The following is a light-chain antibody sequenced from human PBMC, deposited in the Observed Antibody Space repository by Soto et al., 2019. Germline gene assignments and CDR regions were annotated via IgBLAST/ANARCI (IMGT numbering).Light chain of an antibody. V-gene: IGKV3-15*01. CDR3: QQYNNWLS. CDR2: GAS. J-gene: IGKJ4*01. CDR1: QSVSSN. Sequence: EIVMTQSPATLSVSPGERATLSCRAGQSVSSNLVWYQQKPGQAPRLLIYGASTRATGIPARFSGSGSGTEFTLTISSLQSEDLAVYYCQQYNNWLSFGGGTKVEIK.